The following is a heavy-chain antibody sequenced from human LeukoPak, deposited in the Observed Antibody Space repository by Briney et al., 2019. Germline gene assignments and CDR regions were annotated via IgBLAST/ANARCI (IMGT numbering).Heavy chain of an antibody. Sequence: ASVKVSCKAFGYTFTSNYMHWVRQAPGQGPEWMGVISPSGGSTTYAQKFQGRVTMTRDMSASTVYMELSSLRSEDTAVYYCAREEGEYCSGGSCYSTSGLFDYWGQGTLVTVSS. J-gene: IGHJ4*02. CDR3: AREEGEYCSGGSCYSTSGLFDY. D-gene: IGHD2-15*01. V-gene: IGHV1-46*01. CDR2: ISPSGGST. CDR1: GYTFTSNY.